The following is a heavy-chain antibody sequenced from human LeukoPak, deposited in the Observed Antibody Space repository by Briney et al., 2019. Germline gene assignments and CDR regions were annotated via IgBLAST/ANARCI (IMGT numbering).Heavy chain of an antibody. CDR3: TRDSQGSGIYSVDY. V-gene: IGHV3-33*01. CDR2: IWYDGSDK. Sequence: GGSLRLSCAASGFTFNTYAMHWVRQAPGKGLEWVAIIWYDGSDKYYADSVRGRFTISRDNDKNSLYLQMNSLRAEDTAVYYCTRDSQGSGIYSVDYWGQGTLVTVSS. D-gene: IGHD3-10*01. CDR1: GFTFNTYA. J-gene: IGHJ4*02.